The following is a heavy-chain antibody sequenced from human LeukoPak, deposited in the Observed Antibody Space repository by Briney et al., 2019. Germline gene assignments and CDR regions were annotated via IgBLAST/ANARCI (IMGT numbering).Heavy chain of an antibody. Sequence: SGGSLRLSCAASGFTFSSYEMNWVRQAPGKGLEWVSSISSSADSIYYADSVKGRFTISRDDANNSLSLQMNSLRAEDTAVYYCARVQYGSGTHYNVGDHYFDYWGQGTLVTVSS. D-gene: IGHD3-10*01. CDR1: GFTFSSYE. J-gene: IGHJ4*02. V-gene: IGHV3-21*01. CDR3: ARVQYGSGTHYNVGDHYFDY. CDR2: ISSSADSI.